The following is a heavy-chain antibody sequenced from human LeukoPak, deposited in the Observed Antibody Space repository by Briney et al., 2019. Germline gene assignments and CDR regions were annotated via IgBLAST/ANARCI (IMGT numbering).Heavy chain of an antibody. V-gene: IGHV4-4*07. D-gene: IGHD3-22*01. CDR3: ARLKFYDSTGYSPGYYMDV. CDR1: GGSIISNY. Sequence: SETLSLTCTVSGGSIISNYWSWVRQSAGTGLEWIGRIYGSGITDYNPSLKSRVTMSLDTSRKQFSLRLTSVTAADTAVYYCARLKFYDSTGYSPGYYMDVWGKGTTVSVFS. J-gene: IGHJ6*03. CDR2: IYGSGIT.